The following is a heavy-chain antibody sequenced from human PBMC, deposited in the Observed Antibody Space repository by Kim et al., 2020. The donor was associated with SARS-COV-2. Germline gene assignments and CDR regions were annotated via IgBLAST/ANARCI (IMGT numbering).Heavy chain of an antibody. V-gene: IGHV3-30*18. CDR2: ISYDGSNK. CDR1: GFTFSSYG. J-gene: IGHJ4*02. Sequence: GGSLRLSCAASGFTFSSYGMHWVRQAPGKGLEWVAVISYDGSNKYYADSVKGRFTISRDNSKNTLYLQMNSLRAEDTAVYYCAKNYGGNSHFDYWGQGTLVTVSS. D-gene: IGHD4-17*01. CDR3: AKNYGGNSHFDY.